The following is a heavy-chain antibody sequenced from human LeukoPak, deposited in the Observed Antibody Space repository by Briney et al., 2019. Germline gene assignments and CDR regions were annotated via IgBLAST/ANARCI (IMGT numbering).Heavy chain of an antibody. CDR2: IASSATRT. CDR1: GFTFSNSE. CDR3: ARGEMSTTLSH. Sequence: GGSLRFSCAASGFTFSNSEMNWVRQAPGKGLEWISYIASSATRTYYADSVRGRFTISRDDALSSVYLEMNSLSAGDTAVYYCARGEMSTTLSHWGQGTLVIVSS. D-gene: IGHD5-24*01. J-gene: IGHJ4*01. V-gene: IGHV3-48*03.